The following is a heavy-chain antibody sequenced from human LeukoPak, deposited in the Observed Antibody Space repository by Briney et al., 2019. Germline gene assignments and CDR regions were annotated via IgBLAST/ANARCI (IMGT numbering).Heavy chain of an antibody. J-gene: IGHJ3*02. CDR1: GFTFDDYG. CDR2: ISYDGSNR. Sequence: PGGSLRLSCAASGFTFDDYGMHWVRQAPGKGLEWVAVISYDGSNRYYADSVKGRFTISRDTSKNTLYLQMNSLRAEDTAVYYCARGSRFGVVERDAFDIWGLGTMVTVSS. CDR3: ARGSRFGVVERDAFDI. V-gene: IGHV3-30*03. D-gene: IGHD3-3*01.